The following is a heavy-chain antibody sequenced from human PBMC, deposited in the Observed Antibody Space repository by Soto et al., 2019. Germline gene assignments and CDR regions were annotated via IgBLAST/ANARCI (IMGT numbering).Heavy chain of an antibody. CDR3: ARHSVSSWKTFYYYYYGMDV. CDR1: GYTFTSYD. V-gene: IGHV1-8*01. D-gene: IGHD6-13*01. CDR2: MNPNSGNT. Sequence: GASVKVSCKASGYTFTSYDINWVRQATGQGLELMGWMNPNSGNTGYAQKFQGRVTMTRNTSISTAYMELSSLRSEDTAVYYCARHSVSSWKTFYYYYYGMDVWGQGTTVTASS. J-gene: IGHJ6*02.